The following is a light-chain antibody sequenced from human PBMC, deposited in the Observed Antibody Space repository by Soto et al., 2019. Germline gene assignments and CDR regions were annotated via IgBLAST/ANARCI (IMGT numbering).Light chain of an antibody. Sequence: SYELTQPPSVSVSPGQTARITCSGDTLPERYTYWYQQKSGQAPVLVIYEDNLRPSGIPERFSGSSSGTMATLTISGAQVQDEADYYCYSTYSSGNSVFGTGTKVTVL. CDR3: YSTYSSGNSV. J-gene: IGLJ1*01. CDR2: EDN. V-gene: IGLV3-10*01. CDR1: TLPERY.